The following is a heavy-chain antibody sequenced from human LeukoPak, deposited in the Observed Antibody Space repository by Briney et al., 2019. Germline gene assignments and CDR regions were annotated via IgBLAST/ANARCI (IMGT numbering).Heavy chain of an antibody. V-gene: IGHV3-21*01. CDR2: ISSSSSYI. CDR3: ARLKNRSPYYFDY. J-gene: IGHJ4*02. D-gene: IGHD2/OR15-2a*01. Sequence: GSLRLSCAASGFTFSSYSMNWVRQAPGRGLEWVSSISSSSSYIYYAESVKGRFTISRDNAKNSLYLQMNNLRAEDKAVYYCARLKNRSPYYFDYWGQGTLVTVSS. CDR1: GFTFSSYS.